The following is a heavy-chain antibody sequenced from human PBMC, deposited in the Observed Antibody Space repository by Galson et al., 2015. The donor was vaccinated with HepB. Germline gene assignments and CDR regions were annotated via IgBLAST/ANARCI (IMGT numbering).Heavy chain of an antibody. Sequence: SEPLSLTCAVYGASFSGYEWSWIRQPPGKGLEWIGEITHSGRTKYSPSLKSRVSISGDRSKNQLSLKVKSVTAADTAVYYCARDKEILVGGLYGMDVWGQGTTVTVSS. CDR3: ARDKEILVGGLYGMDV. CDR2: ITHSGRT. J-gene: IGHJ6*02. CDR1: GASFSGYE. D-gene: IGHD2-2*01. V-gene: IGHV4-34*01.